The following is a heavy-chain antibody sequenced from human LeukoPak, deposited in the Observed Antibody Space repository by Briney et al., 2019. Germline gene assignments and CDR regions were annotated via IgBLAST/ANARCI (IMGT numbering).Heavy chain of an antibody. D-gene: IGHD3-10*01. J-gene: IGHJ5*02. CDR3: ATGGGEYCFDQ. CDR2: INVDNNHV. Sequence: ASVKVSCKASAYVLAGYGISWVRQAPGQRPEWMAWINVDNNHVGYAQGFQGRVTLTSEIFTNTVYMELTSLRSDDTAVYYCATGGGEYCFDQWGQGTLVTVSS. V-gene: IGHV1-18*01. CDR1: AYVLAGYG.